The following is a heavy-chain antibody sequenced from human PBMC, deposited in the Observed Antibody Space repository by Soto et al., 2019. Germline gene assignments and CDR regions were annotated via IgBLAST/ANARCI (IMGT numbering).Heavy chain of an antibody. CDR1: GFTFSSYA. CDR2: ISYDGSNK. Sequence: GGSLRLSCAASGFTFSSYAMHWVRQAPGKGLEWVAVISYDGSNKYYADSVKGRFTISRDNSKNTLYLQMNSLRAEDTAVYYCAREWYYDILTGYSRVAYYYGMDVWGQGTTVTVSS. D-gene: IGHD3-9*01. CDR3: AREWYYDILTGYSRVAYYYGMDV. V-gene: IGHV3-30-3*01. J-gene: IGHJ6*02.